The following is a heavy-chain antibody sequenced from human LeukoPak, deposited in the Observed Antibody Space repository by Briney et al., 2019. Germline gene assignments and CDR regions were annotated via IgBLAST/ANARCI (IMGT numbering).Heavy chain of an antibody. V-gene: IGHV4-39*07. Sequence: SETLSLTCTVSGGSISSSSYYWGWIRQPPGTGLEWIGSIYYSGSTYYNPSLKSRVTISVDTSKNQFSLKLSSVTAADTAVYHCARVKYRSSWYEGDWFDPWGQGTLVTVSS. CDR3: ARVKYRSSWYEGDWFDP. J-gene: IGHJ5*02. CDR2: IYYSGST. D-gene: IGHD6-13*01. CDR1: GGSISSSSYY.